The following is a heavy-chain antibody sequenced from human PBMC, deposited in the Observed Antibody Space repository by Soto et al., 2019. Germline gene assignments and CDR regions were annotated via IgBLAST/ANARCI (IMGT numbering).Heavy chain of an antibody. J-gene: IGHJ4*02. CDR1: GGSISSYY. CDR2: IYYSGST. V-gene: IGHV4-59*08. Sequence: SETLSLTCTVSGGSISSYYWSWIRQPPGKGLEWIGYIYYSGSTNYNPSLKSRVTISVDTSKNQFSLELSSVTAADTAVYYCARLWDGYNSYYFDYWGQGTLVTVSS. CDR3: ARLWDGYNSYYFDY. D-gene: IGHD5-12*01.